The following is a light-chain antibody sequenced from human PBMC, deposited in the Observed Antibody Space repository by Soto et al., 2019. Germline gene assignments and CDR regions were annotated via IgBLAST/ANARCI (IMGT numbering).Light chain of an antibody. Sequence: EIVMTQSPGTLSVPPGERATLSCRASQSVSSNLVWYQQKPGQAPRLLIYGASTRATGVPARFSGSGSGIEFTLTISSLQPEDFAVYYCQQYNNWPPWTFGQGTKVEIK. CDR1: QSVSSN. V-gene: IGKV3-15*01. CDR3: QQYNNWPPWT. J-gene: IGKJ1*01. CDR2: GAS.